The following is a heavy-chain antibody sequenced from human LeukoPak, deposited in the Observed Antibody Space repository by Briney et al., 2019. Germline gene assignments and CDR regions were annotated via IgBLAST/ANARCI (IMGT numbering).Heavy chain of an antibody. J-gene: IGHJ4*02. CDR3: ARGGWAYFDY. CDR2: IYYSGTT. V-gene: IGHV4-59*01. Sequence: SETLSLTCTVSGGSISGYYWSWIRQSPGKGLEWIGYIYYSGTTNYNPSLKSRVTLSLDTSKTQFSLKLRSVTAADTAVYYCARGGWAYFDYWGQGTLVTVSS. CDR1: GGSISGYY. D-gene: IGHD6-19*01.